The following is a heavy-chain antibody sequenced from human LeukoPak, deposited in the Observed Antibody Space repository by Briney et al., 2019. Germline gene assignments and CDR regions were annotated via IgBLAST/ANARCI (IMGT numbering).Heavy chain of an antibody. CDR3: AKCKGDSSGSLGY. D-gene: IGHD3-22*01. Sequence: AGGSLRHSCAASGFTFSYNAMTWVRPAPGQGLAWVSGVSGSGGSTYYADSVKGRFTISRDNSKNTLYLQMNSLRAEDTALYYCAKCKGDSSGSLGYWGQGTLVTVSS. CDR2: VSGSGGST. CDR1: GFTFSYNA. J-gene: IGHJ4*02. V-gene: IGHV3-23*01.